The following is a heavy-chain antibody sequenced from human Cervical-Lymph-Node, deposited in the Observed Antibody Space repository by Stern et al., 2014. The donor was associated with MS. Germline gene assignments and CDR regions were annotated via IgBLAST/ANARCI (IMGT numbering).Heavy chain of an antibody. D-gene: IGHD4-23*01. CDR1: GFTFSSSG. V-gene: IGHV3-33*01. Sequence: VQLLESGGGVVQPGRSLRLSCAVSGFTFSSSGMHWVRQAPGKGLEWVAIIWYDGSNRYYADSVKGRFTISRDNSKNTLYLQMNSLRAEDTAVYYCAREGGNTAEYFQHWGQGTLVTVSS. J-gene: IGHJ1*01. CDR2: IWYDGSNR. CDR3: AREGGNTAEYFQH.